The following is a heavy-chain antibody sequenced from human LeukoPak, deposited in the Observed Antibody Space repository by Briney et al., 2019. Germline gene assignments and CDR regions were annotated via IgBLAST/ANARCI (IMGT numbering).Heavy chain of an antibody. J-gene: IGHJ4*02. Sequence: GGSLRLSCVVSGFTFSDHYLDWVRQSPGRGLVWVGRSRIKADGYITQYAAPVKDRFTISRDESKDSLFLQMNSLKTEDTAMYYCVRGLNSFDLWGQGTPVTVSS. CDR2: SRIKADGYIT. CDR3: VRGLNSFDL. CDR1: GFTFSDHY. V-gene: IGHV3-72*01. D-gene: IGHD2/OR15-2a*01.